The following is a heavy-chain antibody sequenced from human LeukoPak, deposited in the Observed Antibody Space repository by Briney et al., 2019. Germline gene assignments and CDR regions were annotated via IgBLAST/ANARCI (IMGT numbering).Heavy chain of an antibody. CDR1: GGSFSGYY. CDR2: INHSGST. V-gene: IGHV4-34*01. CDR3: AGRGYCSGDSCSVVDY. Sequence: SETLSLTCAVYGGSFSGYYWSWIRQPPGKGLEWIGEINHSGSTNYNPSLKSRVTISVDTSKNQFSLKLSSVTAADTAVYHCAGRGYCSGDSCSVVDYWGQGTLVTVSS. D-gene: IGHD2-15*01. J-gene: IGHJ4*02.